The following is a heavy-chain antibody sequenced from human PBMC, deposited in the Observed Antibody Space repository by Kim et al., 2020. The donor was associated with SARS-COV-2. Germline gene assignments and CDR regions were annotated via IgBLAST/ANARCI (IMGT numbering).Heavy chain of an antibody. J-gene: IGHJ4*02. CDR3: AREDTAMGDY. Sequence: SPYYNPSLKSRVTIAVDTSKNQFSLKLSSVTAADTAVYYCAREDTAMGDYWGQGTLVTVSS. CDR2: SP. V-gene: IGHV4-39*01. D-gene: IGHD5-18*01.